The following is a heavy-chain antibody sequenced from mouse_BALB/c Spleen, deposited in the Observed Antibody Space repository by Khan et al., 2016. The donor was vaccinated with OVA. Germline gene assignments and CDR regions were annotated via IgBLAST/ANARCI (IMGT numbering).Heavy chain of an antibody. Sequence: QVQLKESGTELARPGASVNLSCKASGYTFTGYWMQWVKQRPGQGLEWFGAFYPGDGNTRYTQKFKGKATLTADKSSSTAYMQLSSLASEDSAVYYCARGGITTGYFDYWGQGTTLTVSS. V-gene: IGHV1-87*01. J-gene: IGHJ2*01. D-gene: IGHD1-1*01. CDR1: GYTFTGYW. CDR2: FYPGDGNT. CDR3: ARGGITTGYFDY.